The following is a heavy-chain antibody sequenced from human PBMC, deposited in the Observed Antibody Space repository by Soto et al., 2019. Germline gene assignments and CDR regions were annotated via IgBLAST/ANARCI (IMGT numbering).Heavy chain of an antibody. V-gene: IGHV3-33*01. J-gene: IGHJ4*02. D-gene: IGHD2-21*01. CDR3: ARDASRFALFCFDY. Sequence: QVQLVESGGGVVQPGRSLRLSCAASGFSFSNNDMQWVRQAPGKGLEWVAGISYDGSNTYYGDSVKGRFTISRDNSKDTLYLQMSSLRVEDAAVYFCARDASRFALFCFDYWGQGTLVTVSS. CDR2: ISYDGSNT. CDR1: GFSFSNND.